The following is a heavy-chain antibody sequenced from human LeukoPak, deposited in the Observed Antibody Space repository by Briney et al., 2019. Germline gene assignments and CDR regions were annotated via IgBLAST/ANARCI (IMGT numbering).Heavy chain of an antibody. J-gene: IGHJ1*01. D-gene: IGHD2-21*02. CDR2: ISGYDGDT. CDR1: GYTFTSYG. Sequence: ASVKVSCKASGYTFTSYGISWVRQAPGQGLEWMGWISGYDGDTNYAQKLQGRVTMTTDTSTSTAYMELRSLRSDDTAVYYCARAYCGGDCYLAEYFQYWGQGTLVTVSS. CDR3: ARAYCGGDCYLAEYFQY. V-gene: IGHV1-18*01.